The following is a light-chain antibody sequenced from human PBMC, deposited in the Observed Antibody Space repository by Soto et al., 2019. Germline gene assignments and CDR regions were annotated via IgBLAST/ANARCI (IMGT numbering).Light chain of an antibody. J-gene: IGLJ2*01. CDR3: AAWDGSLNNVL. V-gene: IGLV1-44*01. Sequence: QSVLTQPPSASGTPGQRVTSSCSGSGSSIGTNTVNWYRQLPGTAPKLLIYGNNQRPSGVPDRFSGSKSGTSASLAISGLQSEDEAEYYWAAWDGSLNNVLFGGGTKVTVL. CDR2: GNN. CDR1: GSSIGTNT.